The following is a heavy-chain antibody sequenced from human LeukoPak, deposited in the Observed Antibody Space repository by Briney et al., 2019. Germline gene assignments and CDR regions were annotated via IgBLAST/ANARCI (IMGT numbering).Heavy chain of an antibody. Sequence: GGSLRLSCAASGFTFSSYAMSWVRQAPGKGLEWVSAISGSGGSTYYADSVKGRFTISRDNSKNTLYLQMNSLRAEDTAVYYCAKSGHPYYYGSGSYYKPIGYWGQGTLVTVSS. J-gene: IGHJ4*02. CDR2: ISGSGGST. CDR1: GFTFSSYA. D-gene: IGHD3-10*01. CDR3: AKSGHPYYYGSGSYYKPIGY. V-gene: IGHV3-23*01.